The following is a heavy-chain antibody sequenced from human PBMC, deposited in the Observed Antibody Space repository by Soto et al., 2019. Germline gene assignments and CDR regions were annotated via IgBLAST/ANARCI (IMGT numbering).Heavy chain of an antibody. V-gene: IGHV3-15*01. CDR3: TTTYSGTPARPYLDL. D-gene: IGHD1-26*01. J-gene: IGHJ4*02. CDR2: IKSKGNGRTA. Sequence: GGCLRLSCAASGFTINNTWMGWVRQAPGKGQKRSGRIKSKGNGRTADYAAPVKGIFTISRDDSRNILYLQMNSLKTEDTAVYYCTTTYSGTPARPYLDLWGQGTPVTVSS. CDR1: GFTINNTW.